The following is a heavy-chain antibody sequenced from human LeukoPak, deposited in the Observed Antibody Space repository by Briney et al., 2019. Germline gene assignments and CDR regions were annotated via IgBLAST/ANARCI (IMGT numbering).Heavy chain of an antibody. CDR3: ARTDGDLDY. CDR2: MNPKSGYT. D-gene: IGHD4-17*01. J-gene: IGHJ4*02. Sequence: ASVKPSCKASGYTFTRYDINWVRQATGQGLEWMGWMNPKSGYTGSAQKFQGRVTMTRTTSISTAYMELSSLTSEDTAVYYCARTDGDLDYWGQGSLVTVSS. CDR1: GYTFTRYD. V-gene: IGHV1-8*01.